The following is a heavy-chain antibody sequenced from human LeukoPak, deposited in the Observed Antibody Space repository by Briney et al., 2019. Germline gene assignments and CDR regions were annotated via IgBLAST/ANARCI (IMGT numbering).Heavy chain of an antibody. CDR1: GFTFTSYP. CDR3: AKDMRGTGMGYVFDY. Sequence: GGSLRLSCAASGFTFTSYPMHWVRQAPGKGLEYVSAISSNGGSTYYAHSVKGRFTISRDNAKNSLYLQMNSLRPEDTALYYCAKDMRGTGMGYVFDYWGQGTLVTVSS. J-gene: IGHJ4*02. CDR2: ISSNGGST. V-gene: IGHV3-64*01. D-gene: IGHD5-18*01.